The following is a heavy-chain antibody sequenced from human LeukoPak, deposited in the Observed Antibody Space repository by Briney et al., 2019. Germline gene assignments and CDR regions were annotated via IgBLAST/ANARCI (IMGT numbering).Heavy chain of an antibody. J-gene: IGHJ4*02. D-gene: IGHD2-15*01. Sequence: GESLKISCKGSGYSFTSYWIGWVRQMPGKGLEWMGIIYPGDSDTRYSPSFQGQVTISADESISTAYLQWSSLKASDTAMYYCARHGRYCSGGSCPVGYWGQGTLVTVSS. CDR2: IYPGDSDT. CDR1: GYSFTSYW. V-gene: IGHV5-51*01. CDR3: ARHGRYCSGGSCPVGY.